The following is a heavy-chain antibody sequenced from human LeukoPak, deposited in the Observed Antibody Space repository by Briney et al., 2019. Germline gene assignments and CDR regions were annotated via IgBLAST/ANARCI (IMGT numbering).Heavy chain of an antibody. CDR1: GGSFSGYY. V-gene: IGHV4-34*01. CDR2: VNHSGST. J-gene: IGHJ4*02. Sequence: SETLSLTCAVYGGSFSGYYWSWIRQPPGKGLDWIGEVNHSGSTNYNPSLKSRVTISVDTSKNQFSLKLSSVTAADTAVYYCARGHGGYYYDSSGYYLFGWGQGTLVTVSS. CDR3: ARGHGGYYYDSSGYYLFG. D-gene: IGHD3-22*01.